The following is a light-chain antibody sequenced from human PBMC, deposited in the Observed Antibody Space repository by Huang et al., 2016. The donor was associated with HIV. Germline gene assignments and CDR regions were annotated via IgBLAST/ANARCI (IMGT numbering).Light chain of an antibody. CDR3: QQYYNSFWT. CDR2: WAT. Sequence: DIVMTQSPDSLTVSPGERATIHCKSSQSLLYSSNKKNYLHWYQQKPGQPPKLLIYWATARESGVPDRFSGSGSGTNFTLTIDSLQADDVAVYYCQQYYNSFWTFGQGTKVQIK. CDR1: QSLLYSSNKKNY. J-gene: IGKJ1*01. V-gene: IGKV4-1*01.